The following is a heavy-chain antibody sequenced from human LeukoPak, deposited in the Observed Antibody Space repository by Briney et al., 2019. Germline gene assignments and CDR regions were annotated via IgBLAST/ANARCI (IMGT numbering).Heavy chain of an antibody. CDR2: ISWDGRST. J-gene: IGHJ4*02. D-gene: IGHD6-19*01. CDR1: GFTFQEYA. CDR3: AEARGDGWSGGFDY. Sequence: GGSLRLSCAASGFTFQEYAMHWVRQAPGKGLEWVSVISWDGRSTFYADSVKGRFTISRDDSKNSLYLQMNSLRPEDTALYYCAEARGDGWSGGFDYWGQGTLATVSS. V-gene: IGHV3-43D*03.